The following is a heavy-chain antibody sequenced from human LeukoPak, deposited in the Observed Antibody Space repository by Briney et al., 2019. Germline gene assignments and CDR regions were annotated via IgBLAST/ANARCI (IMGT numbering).Heavy chain of an antibody. CDR1: GYTFTSYY. V-gene: IGHV1-46*01. Sequence: ASVRVSCKASGYTFTSYYMHWVRQAPGQGLEWMGIINPSVGSTSCAQKFQGRVSMTRDMSTSTVYMELSSLRSEDTAVYYCVRSDHFEVAATRDWYFDLWGCGTLVTVSS. CDR3: VRSDHFEVAATRDWYFDL. CDR2: INPSVGST. D-gene: IGHD2-15*01. J-gene: IGHJ2*01.